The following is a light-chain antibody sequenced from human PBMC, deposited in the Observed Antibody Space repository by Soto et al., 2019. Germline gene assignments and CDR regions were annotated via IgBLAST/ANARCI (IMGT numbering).Light chain of an antibody. CDR1: SSDVVGYNY. Sequence: QSALTQPRSVSGSPGQSVTISSDGTSSDVVGYNYVSWYQQYPGKAPKLMISDVSKRPSGVPDRFSGSKSGNTASLTISGLQAEDEADHYCCSYAGTYTPVVFGGGTKLTVL. CDR3: CSYAGTYTPVV. CDR2: DVS. V-gene: IGLV2-11*01. J-gene: IGLJ2*01.